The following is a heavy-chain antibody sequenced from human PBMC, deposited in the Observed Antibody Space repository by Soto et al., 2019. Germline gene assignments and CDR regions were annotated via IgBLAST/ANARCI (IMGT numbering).Heavy chain of an antibody. CDR3: ARALRHYYDSSGYAFDI. Sequence: QVQLVQSGAEVKKPGASVKVSCKASGYTFTSYYMHWVRQAPGQGLEWMGIINPSGGSTSYAQKFQSRGTMTRDTSTSTVYMELSSLRSEDTAVYYCARALRHYYDSSGYAFDIWGQGTIVTVSS. V-gene: IGHV1-46*01. CDR2: INPSGGST. J-gene: IGHJ3*02. D-gene: IGHD3-22*01. CDR1: GYTFTSYY.